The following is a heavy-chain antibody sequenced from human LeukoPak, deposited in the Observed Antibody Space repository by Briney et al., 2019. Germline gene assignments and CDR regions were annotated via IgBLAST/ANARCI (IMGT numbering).Heavy chain of an antibody. CDR1: GFTSSSYW. V-gene: IGHV3-74*01. CDR3: ARGDTGSYYYYMDV. CDR2: INSDGSST. Sequence: PGGSLRLSCAASGFTSSSYWMHWVRQAPGKGLVWVSRINSDGSSTSYADSVKGRFTISRDNAKNTLYLQMNSLRAEDTAVYYCARGDTGSYYYYMDVWGKGTTVTVSS. D-gene: IGHD3-10*01. J-gene: IGHJ6*03.